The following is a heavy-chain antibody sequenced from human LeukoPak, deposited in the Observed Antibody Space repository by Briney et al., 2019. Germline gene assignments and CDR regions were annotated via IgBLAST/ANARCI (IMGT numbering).Heavy chain of an antibody. CDR2: IYYSGST. Sequence: SETLSLTCTVSGGSISSYYWSWIRQPPGKGLEWIGYIYYSGSTYYNPSLKSRVTISVDTSKNQFSLKLSSVTAADTAVYYCARSFAQPSRWTVTTETQGAFDIWGQGTMVTVSS. CDR1: GGSISSYY. V-gene: IGHV4-59*06. J-gene: IGHJ3*02. CDR3: ARSFAQPSRWTVTTETQGAFDI. D-gene: IGHD4-17*01.